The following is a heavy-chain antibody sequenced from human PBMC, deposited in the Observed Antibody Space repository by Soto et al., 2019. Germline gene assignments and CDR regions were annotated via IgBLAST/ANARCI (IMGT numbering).Heavy chain of an antibody. Sequence: PGESLKISCKGSGYSFTSYWIGWVRQMPGKGLEWMGIIYPGDSDTRYSPSFQGQVTISADKSISTAYLQWSSLKASDTAMYYCARCYCSSTSCYRLRFDYWGQGTLVTVSS. V-gene: IGHV5-51*01. CDR1: GYSFTSYW. D-gene: IGHD2-2*01. CDR2: IYPGDSDT. J-gene: IGHJ4*02. CDR3: ARCYCSSTSCYRLRFDY.